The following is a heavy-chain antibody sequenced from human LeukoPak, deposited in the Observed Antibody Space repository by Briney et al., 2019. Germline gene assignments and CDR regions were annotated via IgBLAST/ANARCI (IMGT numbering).Heavy chain of an antibody. V-gene: IGHV1-69*01. Sequence: GSSVRVSCKASGGTFSSYAISWVRQAPGQGLEWMGGIIPIFGTANYAQKFQGRVTITADESTSTAYMELSSLRSEDTAAYYCARGRELLLLSLKPDYYFDYWGQGTLVTVSS. CDR2: IIPIFGTA. J-gene: IGHJ4*02. D-gene: IGHD1-26*01. CDR3: ARGRELLLLSLKPDYYFDY. CDR1: GGTFSSYA.